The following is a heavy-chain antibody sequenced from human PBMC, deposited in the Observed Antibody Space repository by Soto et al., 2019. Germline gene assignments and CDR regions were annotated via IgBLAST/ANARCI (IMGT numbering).Heavy chain of an antibody. CDR1: GFTFSSYW. D-gene: IGHD3-22*01. J-gene: IGHJ4*02. V-gene: IGHV3-74*01. CDR2: INSDGSST. CDR3: ERVAGPVYNDSSGYDY. Sequence: PGGSLRLSCAASGFTFSSYWMHWVRQAPGKGLVWVSRINSDGSSTSYADSAKGRFTISRDNAKNTLYLQMNSLRAEDTAVYFCERVAGPVYNDSSGYDYWGQGTLVPVSS.